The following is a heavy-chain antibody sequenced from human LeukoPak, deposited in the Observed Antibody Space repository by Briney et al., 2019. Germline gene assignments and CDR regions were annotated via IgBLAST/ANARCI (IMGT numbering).Heavy chain of an antibody. CDR2: ISSSSSYI. CDR3: ARVGYNWKYYFDY. D-gene: IGHD1-20*01. J-gene: IGHJ4*02. V-gene: IGHV3-21*01. CDR1: GFTFSSYS. Sequence: GGSLRLSCAASGFTFSSYSMNWVRQAPGKGLVWVSSISSSSSYIYYADSVKGRFTISRDNAKNSLYLQMNSLRAEDTAVYYCARVGYNWKYYFDYWGQGTLVTVSS.